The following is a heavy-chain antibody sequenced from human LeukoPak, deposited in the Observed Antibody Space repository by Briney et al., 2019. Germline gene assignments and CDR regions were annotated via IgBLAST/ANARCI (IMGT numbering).Heavy chain of an antibody. CDR2: ISDSVSGGST. D-gene: IGHD3-16*01. J-gene: IGHJ4*02. Sequence: GGSLRLSCAASGFTFNNYAMTWVRQAPGKGLEWVSTISDSVSGGSTYYADSVKGRFTISRDNSKNTLYLQMNSLRAEDTAVYYCAREAWRGRRPQEPDSSYFDYWGQGTLVTVSS. CDR3: AREAWRGRRPQEPDSSYFDY. CDR1: GFTFNNYA. V-gene: IGHV3-23*01.